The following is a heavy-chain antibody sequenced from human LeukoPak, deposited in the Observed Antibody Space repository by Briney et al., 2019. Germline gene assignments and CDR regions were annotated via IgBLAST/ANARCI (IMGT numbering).Heavy chain of an antibody. D-gene: IGHD2-15*01. J-gene: IGHJ5*02. V-gene: IGHV4-38-2*01. CDR3: ASGWGGYCSGGSCYPRWFDP. CDR1: GYSISSGYY. Sequence: SETLSLTCSFSGYSISSGYYWGWIRQPPGQGLEWIGNIYYSGSTNYNPSLKSRVTISVDTSKNQFSLKLSSVTAADTAVYYCASGWGGYCSGGSCYPRWFDPWGQGTLVTVSS. CDR2: IYYSGST.